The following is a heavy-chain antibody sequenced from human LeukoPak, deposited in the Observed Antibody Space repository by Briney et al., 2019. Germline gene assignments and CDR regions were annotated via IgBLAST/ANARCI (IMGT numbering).Heavy chain of an antibody. CDR3: ARDLSMVRGVPDY. V-gene: IGHV3-30*04. J-gene: IGHJ4*02. D-gene: IGHD3-10*01. CDR1: GFTFSSYA. CDR2: ISYDGSNK. Sequence: GGSLRLSCAASGFTFSSYAMHWVRQAPGKGLEWVAVISYDGSNKYYADSVKGRFTISRDNSKNTLYLQMNSLRAEDTAVYYCARDLSMVRGVPDYWGREPWSPSPQ.